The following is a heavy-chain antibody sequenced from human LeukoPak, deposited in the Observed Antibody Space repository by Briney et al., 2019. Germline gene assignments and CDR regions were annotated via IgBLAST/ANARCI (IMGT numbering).Heavy chain of an antibody. CDR2: ISYDGSNK. D-gene: IGHD6-19*01. J-gene: IGHJ4*02. Sequence: GGSLRLSCAASGFTFSSYAMHWVRQAPGKGLEWVAVISYDGSNKYYADSVKGRFTISRVNSKNTLYLQMSSLRAEDTAVYYCAKWAVAGYAFFDYWGQGTLVTVSS. CDR3: AKWAVAGYAFFDY. V-gene: IGHV3-30-3*02. CDR1: GFTFSSYA.